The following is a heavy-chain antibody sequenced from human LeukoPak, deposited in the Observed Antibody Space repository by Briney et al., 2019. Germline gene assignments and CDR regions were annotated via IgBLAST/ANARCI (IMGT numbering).Heavy chain of an antibody. CDR1: GGSISNGGYY. V-gene: IGHV4-31*03. Sequence: PQTLSLTCTVSGGSISNGGYYWSWIRQHPGKGLEWIGYIYYSGSTYYNPSLKSRVTISVDTSKNQFSLKLSSVTAADTAVYYCARAPPTDYGDPGWFDPWGQGTLVTVSS. J-gene: IGHJ5*02. CDR3: ARAPPTDYGDPGWFDP. D-gene: IGHD4-17*01. CDR2: IYYSGST.